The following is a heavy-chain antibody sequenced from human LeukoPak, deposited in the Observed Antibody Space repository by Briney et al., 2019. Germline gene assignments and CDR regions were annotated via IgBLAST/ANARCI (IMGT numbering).Heavy chain of an antibody. V-gene: IGHV1-46*01. D-gene: IGHD5-18*01. J-gene: IGHJ3*02. CDR2: INPSGGST. CDR3: ARSGYSYEDAFDI. Sequence: GASVKVSCKASGYTFTSYYMHWVRQAPGQGLEWMGIINPSGGSTSYAQKFQGRVTITRNTSISTAYMELSSLRSEDTAVYYCARSGYSYEDAFDIWGQGTMVTVSS. CDR1: GYTFTSYY.